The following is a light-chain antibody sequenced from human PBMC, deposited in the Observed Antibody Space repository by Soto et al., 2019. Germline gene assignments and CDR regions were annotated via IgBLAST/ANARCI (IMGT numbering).Light chain of an antibody. V-gene: IGLV9-49*01. Sequence: QSVLTQPPSASASLGASVTLTCTLSSGYSNYKVDWYQQRPGKGPRFVMRVGTGGIVGSKGDGIPDRFSVLGSGLNRYLTIKNIQEEDESDYHCGAEHGSGTGGVVFGGGTKLTVL. CDR1: SGYSNYK. CDR3: GAEHGSGTGGVV. CDR2: VGTGGIVG. J-gene: IGLJ2*01.